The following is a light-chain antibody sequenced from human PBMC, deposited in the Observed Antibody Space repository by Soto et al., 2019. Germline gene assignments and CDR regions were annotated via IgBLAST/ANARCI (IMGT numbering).Light chain of an antibody. Sequence: QSVLTHPPSVSGAPGQRVTLSCTGNSSNLGAGYDVHWYKQVPGAAPKLVIFGNRNRPSGVPERFSGSKSGTSASLAITGLQAEDEADYYCQAYDYSLTASVFGGGTKVTVL. CDR3: QAYDYSLTASV. J-gene: IGLJ3*02. CDR1: SSNLGAGYD. V-gene: IGLV1-40*01. CDR2: GNR.